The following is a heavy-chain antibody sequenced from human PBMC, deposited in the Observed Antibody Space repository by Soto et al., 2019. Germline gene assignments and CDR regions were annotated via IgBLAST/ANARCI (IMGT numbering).Heavy chain of an antibody. CDR1: GGSISSYY. J-gene: IGHJ4*02. V-gene: IGHV4-59*01. CDR3: AGVSSSGVQVDY. CDR2: IYYSGST. D-gene: IGHD6-6*01. Sequence: SETLSLTCTVSGGSISSYYWSWIRQPPGKGLEWIGYIYYSGSTNYNPSLKSRVTISVDTSKNQFSLKLSSVTAADTAVYYCAGVSSSGVQVDYWGQGTLVTVSS.